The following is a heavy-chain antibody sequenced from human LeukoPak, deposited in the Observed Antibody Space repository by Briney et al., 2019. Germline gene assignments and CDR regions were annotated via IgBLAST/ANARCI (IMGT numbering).Heavy chain of an antibody. D-gene: IGHD5-12*01. Sequence: SGTLSLICAVSGGSISSSNWWSWVRQPPGKGLEWIGEIYHSGSTNYNPSLKSRVTISVDKSKNQFSLKLSSVTAADTAVYYCARDRRPPYSGYNYFDYWGQGTLVTVSS. J-gene: IGHJ4*02. CDR1: GGSISSSNW. V-gene: IGHV4-4*02. CDR2: IYHSGST. CDR3: ARDRRPPYSGYNYFDY.